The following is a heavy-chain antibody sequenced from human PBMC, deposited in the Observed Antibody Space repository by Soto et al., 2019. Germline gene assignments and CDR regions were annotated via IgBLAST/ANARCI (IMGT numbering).Heavy chain of an antibody. CDR1: GFTFSSYW. CDR2: IKQDGSEK. Sequence: GGSLRLSCAASGFTFSSYWMSWVRQAPGKGLEWVANIKQDGSEKYYVDSVKGRFTISRDNAKNSLYLQMNSLRAEDTAVYYCARDLKGPGEPTYYFDYWGQGTLVTVSS. J-gene: IGHJ4*02. V-gene: IGHV3-7*03. CDR3: ARDLKGPGEPTYYFDY. D-gene: IGHD7-27*01.